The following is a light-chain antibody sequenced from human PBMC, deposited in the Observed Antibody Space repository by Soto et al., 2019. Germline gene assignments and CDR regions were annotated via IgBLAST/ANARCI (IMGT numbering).Light chain of an antibody. Sequence: DLQMTQSPSSLSASVGDRVTITCQASHDISNYLNWYQQKPGKAPKLLIFDASNVETGVPSRFSGSGSGTDFTFTIHSLQPEDAATYYCQQYEDLPLTFGGGTKVGIK. V-gene: IGKV1-33*01. CDR1: HDISNY. CDR2: DAS. J-gene: IGKJ4*01. CDR3: QQYEDLPLT.